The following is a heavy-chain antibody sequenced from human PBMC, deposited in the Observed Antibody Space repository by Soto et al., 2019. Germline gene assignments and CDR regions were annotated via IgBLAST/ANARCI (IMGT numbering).Heavy chain of an antibody. J-gene: IGHJ4*02. CDR2: IYWNADK. CDR1: GFSLSTSGVG. D-gene: IGHD3-3*01. CDR3: AHNHPHYDFGSGYSFYY. Sequence: QITLKESGPTLVKPTQTLTLNCTFSGFSLSTSGVGVGWIRQPPGKALEWLALIYWNADKRYSPSLKSRITITNDTSKNQVVLTMTHMDPVDTATYYCAHNHPHYDFGSGYSFYYWGQGTLVTVSS. V-gene: IGHV2-5*01.